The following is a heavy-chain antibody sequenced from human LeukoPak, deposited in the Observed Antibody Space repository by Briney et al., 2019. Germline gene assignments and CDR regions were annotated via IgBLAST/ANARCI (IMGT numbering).Heavy chain of an antibody. CDR2: IRYDGSNK. Sequence: GGSLRLSCAASGFTFSSYGMHWVRQAPGKGLEWVAFIRYDGSNKYYADSVKGRFTISRDNSKNTLYLQMNSLRAEDTAVYYCAKGHYYYGSGTYYFDYWGQGTLVTVSS. D-gene: IGHD3-10*01. V-gene: IGHV3-30*02. CDR1: GFTFSSYG. J-gene: IGHJ4*02. CDR3: AKGHYYYGSGTYYFDY.